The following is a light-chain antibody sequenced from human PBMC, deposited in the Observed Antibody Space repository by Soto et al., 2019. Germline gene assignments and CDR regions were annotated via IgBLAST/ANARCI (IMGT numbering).Light chain of an antibody. J-gene: IGLJ2*01. CDR3: QSYGNTNVV. V-gene: IGLV6-57*01. CDR2: DDN. CDR1: SGSIASNF. Sequence: NFMLTQPHSVSESPGKTVTISCTRSSGSIASNFVQWYQQRPGSSPTTVIYDDNQRPSGVPDRFSGSIDSSSNSAPLTISGLKTEDEADYYCQSYGNTNVVFGGGTKLTVL.